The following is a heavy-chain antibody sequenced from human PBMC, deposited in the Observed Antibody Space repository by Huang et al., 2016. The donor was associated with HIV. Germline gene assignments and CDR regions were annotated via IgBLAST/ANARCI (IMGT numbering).Heavy chain of an antibody. CDR1: GGTFSTNA. CDR3: ARQPYCGGDCAHYYYFYMDV. D-gene: IGHD2-21*02. V-gene: IGHV1-69*13. CDR2: MIPRFGTT. J-gene: IGHJ6*03. Sequence: QVQLVQSGAEVKRPGASVKVSCRASGGTFSTNAVSWVRQAPGQGLEWLGGMIPRFGTTKYAKRFQGKVTITADESASTVYMELSSLRSDDTAVYYCARQPYCGGDCAHYYYFYMDVWGKGTTVTVSS.